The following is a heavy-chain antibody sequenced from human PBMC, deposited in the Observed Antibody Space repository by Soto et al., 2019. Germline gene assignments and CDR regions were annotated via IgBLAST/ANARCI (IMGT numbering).Heavy chain of an antibody. V-gene: IGHV4-34*01. CDR1: GLTFSKSW. Sequence: WGSLRLSCAASGLTFSKSWMSWVRQPPGKGLEWIGEINHSGSTNYNPSLKSRVTISVDTSKNQFSLKLSSVTAADTAVYYCARVAGGYCYGYKWLDPWVQGTLVTVSP. CDR3: ARVAGGYCYGYKWLDP. J-gene: IGHJ5*02. CDR2: INHSGST. D-gene: IGHD5-18*01.